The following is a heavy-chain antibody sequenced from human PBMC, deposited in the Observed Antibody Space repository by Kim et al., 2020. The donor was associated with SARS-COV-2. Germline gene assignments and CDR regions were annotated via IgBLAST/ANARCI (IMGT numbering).Heavy chain of an antibody. V-gene: IGHV4-39*01. D-gene: IGHD3-22*01. J-gene: IGHJ4*02. CDR3: ARMVPRDGIITVYGCYFGT. CDR2: MFYTGTT. Sequence: SETLSLTCSVSGGSIISSSFFWGWIRQPPGKGLEWIGSMFYTGTTYYRSPLKSRVTISADTSKTQFSLKLNSVTAADTAVYYCARMVPRDGIITVYGCYFGTGGQGTLVTVSS. CDR1: GGSIISSSFF.